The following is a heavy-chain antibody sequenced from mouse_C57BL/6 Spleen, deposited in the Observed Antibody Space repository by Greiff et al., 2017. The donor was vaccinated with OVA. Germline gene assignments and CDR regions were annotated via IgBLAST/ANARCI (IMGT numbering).Heavy chain of an antibody. V-gene: IGHV5-6*01. D-gene: IGHD3-3*01. CDR3: ARRGTGPGYFDY. Sequence: EVHLVESGGDLVKPGGSLKLSCAASGFTFSSYGMSWVRQTPDKRLEWVATISSGGSYTYYPDSVKGRFTISRDNAKNTLYLQMSSLKSEDTAMYYCARRGTGPGYFDYWGQGTTLTVSS. CDR2: ISSGGSYT. J-gene: IGHJ2*01. CDR1: GFTFSSYG.